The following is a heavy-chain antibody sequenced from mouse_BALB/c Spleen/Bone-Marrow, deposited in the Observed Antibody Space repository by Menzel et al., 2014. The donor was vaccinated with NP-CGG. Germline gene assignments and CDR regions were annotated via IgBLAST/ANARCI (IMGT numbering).Heavy chain of an antibody. Sequence: EVKVEESGGGLVRLGGSLKLSCAASGFTFSSYAMSWVRQTPEKRLEWVATISSGGSYTYYPDSVKGRFTISRDNAKNTPYLRMSSLWSEDTAMYYCARQLLRYYFDYWGQGTTLTVSS. V-gene: IGHV5-9-3*01. CDR1: GFTFSSYA. CDR2: ISSGGSYT. J-gene: IGHJ2*01. CDR3: ARQLLRYYFDY. D-gene: IGHD1-1*01.